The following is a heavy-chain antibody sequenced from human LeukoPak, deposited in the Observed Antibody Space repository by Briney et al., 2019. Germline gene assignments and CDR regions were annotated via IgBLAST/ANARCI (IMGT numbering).Heavy chain of an antibody. J-gene: IGHJ4*02. V-gene: IGHV3-7*01. CDR2: IITDGSDK. CDR1: GFTSSGYW. CDR3: VGWGLEAGMDS. D-gene: IGHD6-19*01. Sequence: GGCLRLSCEASGFTSSGYWTGCVRHAPGKGLEWVDNIITDGSDKFYVDSVKGRFNVSRDNAKKSMFLQMNSLRAEETAVYYCVGWGLEAGMDSWGQGTLVTVSS.